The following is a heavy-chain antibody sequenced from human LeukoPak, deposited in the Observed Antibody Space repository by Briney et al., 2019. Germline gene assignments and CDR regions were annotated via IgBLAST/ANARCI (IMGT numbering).Heavy chain of an antibody. CDR2: IYYSGST. CDR3: ARVSGYCSSTSCLPFDY. Sequence: PSETLSLTCTVSGGSISSSSYYWGWIRQPPGKGLEWIGSIYYSGSTYYNPSLKSRVTISVDKSKNQFSLKLSSVTAADTAVYYCARVSGYCSSTSCLPFDYWGQGTLVAVSS. D-gene: IGHD2-2*03. CDR1: GGSISSSSYY. J-gene: IGHJ4*02. V-gene: IGHV4-39*07.